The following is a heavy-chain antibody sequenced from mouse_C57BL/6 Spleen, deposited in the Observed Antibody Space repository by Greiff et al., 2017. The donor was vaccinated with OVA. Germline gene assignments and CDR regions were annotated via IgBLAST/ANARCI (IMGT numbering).Heavy chain of an antibody. D-gene: IGHD1-1*01. CDR2: INPSNGGT. CDR3: AREAIYYYGSSYLAWFAY. CDR1: SYTFTSYW. Sequence: VQLQQPGTELVKPGASVKLSCKASSYTFTSYWMHWVKQRPGQGLEWIGNINPSNGGTNYNEKFKSKATLTVDKSSSTAYMQLSSLTSEDSAVYYCAREAIYYYGSSYLAWFAYWGQGTLVTVSA. J-gene: IGHJ3*01. V-gene: IGHV1-53*01.